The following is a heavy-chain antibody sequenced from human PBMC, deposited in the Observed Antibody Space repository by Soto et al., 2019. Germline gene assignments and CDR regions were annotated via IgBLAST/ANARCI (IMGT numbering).Heavy chain of an antibody. J-gene: IGHJ6*02. CDR1: GFTFSSYG. V-gene: IGHV3-33*01. Sequence: GGSLRLSCAASGFTFSSYGMHWVRQAPGKGLEWVAVIWYDGSNKYYADSVKGRFTISRDNSKNTLYLQMNSLRAEDTAVHYCAGDKVAAETIYGMDVWGQGTTVTVSS. CDR2: IWYDGSNK. D-gene: IGHD6-13*01. CDR3: AGDKVAAETIYGMDV.